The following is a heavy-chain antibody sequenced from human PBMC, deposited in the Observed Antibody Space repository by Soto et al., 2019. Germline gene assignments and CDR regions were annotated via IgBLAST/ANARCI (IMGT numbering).Heavy chain of an antibody. J-gene: IGHJ4*02. D-gene: IGHD2-21*01. CDR1: GFTFSNYG. V-gene: IGHV3-33*01. CDR3: ARDVVDY. Sequence: QAQLVESGGGVVQPGRSLRLSCVASGFTFSNYGMHWVRQAPGKGLEWVAVIWYGGTNKYYADSVKGRFTISRDNSKNTLYLQLDSLRVEDTAVYYCARDVVDYWGQGTLVTVSS. CDR2: IWYGGTNK.